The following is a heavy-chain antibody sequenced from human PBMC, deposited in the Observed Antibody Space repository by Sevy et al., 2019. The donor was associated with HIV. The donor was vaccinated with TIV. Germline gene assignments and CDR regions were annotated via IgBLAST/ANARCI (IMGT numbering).Heavy chain of an antibody. D-gene: IGHD2-21*01. J-gene: IGHJ4*02. CDR1: GFTFDRYF. V-gene: IGHV3-30*18. CDR2: ISGDGSDT. CDR3: AKRDLNHQFLLDF. Sequence: GGSLRLSCAASGFTFDRYFMHWVRQAPGKGLEWLAVISGDGSDTSYADSLRGRFTISRVNSKNTLFLQMNRLGTEDTAVYFCAKRDLNHQFLLDFWGQGTLVTVSS.